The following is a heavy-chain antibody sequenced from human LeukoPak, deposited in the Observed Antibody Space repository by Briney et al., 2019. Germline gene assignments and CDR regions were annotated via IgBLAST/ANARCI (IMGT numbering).Heavy chain of an antibody. CDR1: GLTFSAYW. CDR3: ALPYCSSTSCYKPYFDY. Sequence: GGSLRLSCAASGLTFSAYWMHWVRQAPGKGLVWVSRINSDGSRTTYADSVKGRFTISRDNAKNTLYLQMNSLRAEDTAVYYCALPYCSSTSCYKPYFDYWGQGTLVTVSS. D-gene: IGHD2-2*02. J-gene: IGHJ4*02. CDR2: INSDGSRT. V-gene: IGHV3-74*01.